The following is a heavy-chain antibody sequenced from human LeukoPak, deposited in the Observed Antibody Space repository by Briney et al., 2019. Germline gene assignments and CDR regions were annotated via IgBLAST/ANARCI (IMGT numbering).Heavy chain of an antibody. V-gene: IGHV4-4*07. Sequence: PSETLSLTCTVSGVSITNYCWAWIRQPAGKGLGWIGRMYISGSTNYNPSLKSRVTISIDKANNQFSLKLRSVTAADTAVYYCARDYLVGAPLDSWGQGTQVTVSS. CDR3: ARDYLVGAPLDS. J-gene: IGHJ4*02. CDR2: MYISGST. CDR1: GVSITNYC. D-gene: IGHD1-26*01.